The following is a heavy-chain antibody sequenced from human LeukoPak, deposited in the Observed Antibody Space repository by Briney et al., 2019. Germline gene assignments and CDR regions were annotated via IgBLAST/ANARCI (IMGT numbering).Heavy chain of an antibody. V-gene: IGHV3-21*01. D-gene: IGHD2-15*01. CDR1: GFTFSSYS. Sequence: GGSLRLSCAASGFTFSSYSMNWVRQAPGKGLEWVSSISRSSGYIYYADSVKGRFTISRDNAKNSLYLQMNSLRAEDTAVYYCARVLRYCSGGNCYSGGLGYMDVWGKGTTVTISS. CDR3: ARVLRYCSGGNCYSGGLGYMDV. J-gene: IGHJ6*03. CDR2: ISRSSGYI.